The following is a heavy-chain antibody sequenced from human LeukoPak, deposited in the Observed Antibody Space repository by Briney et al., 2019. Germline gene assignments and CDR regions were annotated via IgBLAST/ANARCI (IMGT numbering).Heavy chain of an antibody. Sequence: SVKVSCTASGGTFSSYAISWVRQAPGQGLEWMGGIIPIFGTANYAQKFQGRVTITADESTSIAYMELSSLRSEDTAVYYCAMGYYDSSGYKNQYFDYWGQGTLVTVSS. D-gene: IGHD3-22*01. J-gene: IGHJ4*02. CDR2: IIPIFGTA. CDR3: AMGYYDSSGYKNQYFDY. V-gene: IGHV1-69*13. CDR1: GGTFSSYA.